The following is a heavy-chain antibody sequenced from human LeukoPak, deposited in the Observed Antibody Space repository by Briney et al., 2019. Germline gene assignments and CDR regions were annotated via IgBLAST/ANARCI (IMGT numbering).Heavy chain of an antibody. CDR2: ISSSSSYI. Sequence: KSGGSLRLSCAASGFTFSSYSMNWVRQAPGKGLEWVSSISSSSSYIYYADSMKGRFTISRDNAKNSLYLQMNSLRAEDTAVYYCARAGYGDYEQYYFDYWGQGTLVTVSS. CDR3: ARAGYGDYEQYYFDY. D-gene: IGHD4-17*01. V-gene: IGHV3-21*01. CDR1: GFTFSSYS. J-gene: IGHJ4*02.